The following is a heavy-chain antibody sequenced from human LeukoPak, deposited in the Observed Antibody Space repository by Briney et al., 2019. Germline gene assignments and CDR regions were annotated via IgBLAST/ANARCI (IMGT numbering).Heavy chain of an antibody. Sequence: SETLSLTCTVSRGSIRSQHWSWIRQPPGKGLEWIGFISYSGTTYYNPSLESRVTISRDTSRNQFSLKLSSVTAADTAVYYCTRDRNGGDHYYMDVWGKGTTVTVSS. CDR3: TRDRNGGDHYYMDV. CDR1: RGSIRSQH. J-gene: IGHJ6*03. D-gene: IGHD3-16*01. V-gene: IGHV4-59*11. CDR2: ISYSGTT.